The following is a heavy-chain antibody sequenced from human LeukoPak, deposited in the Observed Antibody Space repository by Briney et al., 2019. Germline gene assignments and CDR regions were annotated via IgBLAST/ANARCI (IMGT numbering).Heavy chain of an antibody. Sequence: SETLSLTCGVYGDSFSGFYWTWVRQAPGKGLEWIGEISYSGTPSYNPSLNSRITITLDTSKKKISVNLSHVTAADTAVYYCVRGNVKHYHSVADEYYYYMDVWGKGTAVIVTS. D-gene: IGHD2/OR15-2a*01. J-gene: IGHJ6*03. V-gene: IGHV4-34*01. CDR3: VRGNVKHYHSVADEYYYYMDV. CDR2: ISYSGTP. CDR1: GDSFSGFY.